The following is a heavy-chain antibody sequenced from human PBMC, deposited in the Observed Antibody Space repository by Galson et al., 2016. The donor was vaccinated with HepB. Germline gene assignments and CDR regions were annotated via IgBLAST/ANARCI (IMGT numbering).Heavy chain of an antibody. D-gene: IGHD3-10*01. Sequence: SETLSLTCAVSGGSISSSDWWSWVRQPPGKGLEWIGEIYHSGSTNYNPSPKSRVTISVDKSKNQFSLNLRSVTAADTAVYYCARDHRMPRGVVIPKAWFDPWGQGTRVTVSS. J-gene: IGHJ5*02. V-gene: IGHV4-4*02. CDR3: ARDHRMPRGVVIPKAWFDP. CDR2: IYHSGST. CDR1: GGSISSSDW.